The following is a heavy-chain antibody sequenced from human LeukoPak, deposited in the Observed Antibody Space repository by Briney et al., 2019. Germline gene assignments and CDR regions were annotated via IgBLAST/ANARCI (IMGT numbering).Heavy chain of an antibody. V-gene: IGHV4-4*07. CDR3: AXXXXVDTAMVTWFDP. CDR1: GGSISSYY. D-gene: IGHD5-18*01. CDR2: IYTSGST. Sequence: SETLSLTCTVSGGSISSYYWSWIRQPAGKGLEWIGRIYTSGSTNYNPSLKSRVTMSVDTSKNQFSLKLSSVTAADTAVYYCAXXXXVDTAMVTWFDPWGQGTLVTVSS. J-gene: IGHJ5*02.